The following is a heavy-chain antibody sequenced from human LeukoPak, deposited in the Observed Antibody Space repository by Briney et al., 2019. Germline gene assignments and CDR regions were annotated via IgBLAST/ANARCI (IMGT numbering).Heavy chain of an antibody. V-gene: IGHV5-51*01. CDR3: ATALDGTFFWDY. J-gene: IGHJ4*02. CDR2: IHLRDSDT. CDR1: GYSFTSYW. Sequence: GESLKISCEGSGYSFTSYWIGWVRQMPGKGLEWIGIIHLRDSDTRYSPSFQGHIIISADGSISTAYLQWSSLRASDSAIYYCATALDGTFFWDYWTQGTLVTVSS. D-gene: IGHD2/OR15-2a*01.